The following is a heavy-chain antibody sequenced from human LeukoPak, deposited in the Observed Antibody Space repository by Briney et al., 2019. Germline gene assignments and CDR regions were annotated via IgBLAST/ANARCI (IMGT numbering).Heavy chain of an antibody. J-gene: IGHJ4*02. D-gene: IGHD5-12*01. CDR3: ARDHRRASTGYDMPAD. V-gene: IGHV1-2*02. Sequence: GGSVKVSCKASGYTFVDYYLYWVRQAPGQGLEWMAWLNPRSGATNYAQKFQARVTMTRDTSINTAYMELSRLRSDDTAVYYCARDHRRASTGYDMPADWGQGTLVTVSS. CDR1: GYTFVDYY. CDR2: LNPRSGAT.